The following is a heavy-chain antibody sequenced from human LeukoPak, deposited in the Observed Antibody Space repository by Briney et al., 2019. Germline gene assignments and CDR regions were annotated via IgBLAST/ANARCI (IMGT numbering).Heavy chain of an antibody. Sequence: GGSLRLSCAASGFTFDSYAMSWVRQAPGKGLEWVSAISGSGGSTYYADSVKGRFTISRDNSKNTLYLQMNSLRAEDTAVYYCAKAYSGYDYKLDYWGQGTLVTVSS. V-gene: IGHV3-23*01. CDR2: ISGSGGST. CDR3: AKAYSGYDYKLDY. J-gene: IGHJ4*02. CDR1: GFTFDSYA. D-gene: IGHD5-12*01.